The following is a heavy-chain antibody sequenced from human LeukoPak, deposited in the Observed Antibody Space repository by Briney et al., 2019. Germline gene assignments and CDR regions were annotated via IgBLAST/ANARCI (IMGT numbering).Heavy chain of an antibody. Sequence: ASVKVSCKASGYSFTNYDINWVRQATGQGLEWMGWMNPNSGNTAYAQKFQGRLTMTRNTSINIAYMELSSLGSEDTAIYYCARADYGMDAWGQGTTVTVSS. V-gene: IGHV1-8*01. CDR3: ARADYGMDA. D-gene: IGHD6-19*01. J-gene: IGHJ6*02. CDR1: GYSFTNYD. CDR2: MNPNSGNT.